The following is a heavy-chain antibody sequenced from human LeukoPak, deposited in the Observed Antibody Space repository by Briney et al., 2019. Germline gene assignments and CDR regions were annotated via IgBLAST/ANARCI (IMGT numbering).Heavy chain of an antibody. J-gene: IGHJ3*02. CDR2: IYYSGST. Sequence: SETLSLTCTVSGGSISSGSYYWSWIRQPAGKGLEWIGYIYYSGSTNYNPSLKSRVTMSVDTSKNQFSLKLSSVTAADTAVYYCARDRIAELDAFDIWGQGTMVTVSS. V-gene: IGHV4-61*10. CDR3: ARDRIAELDAFDI. CDR1: GGSISSGSYY. D-gene: IGHD6-13*01.